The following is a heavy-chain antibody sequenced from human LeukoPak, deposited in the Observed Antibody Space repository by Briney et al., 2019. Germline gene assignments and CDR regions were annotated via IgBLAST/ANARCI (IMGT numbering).Heavy chain of an antibody. CDR2: IIPILGIA. Sequence: ASVKVSCKASGGTFSSYAISWVRQAPGQGLEWMGRIIPILGIANYAQKFQGRVTITADKSTSTAYMELSSLRSEDTAVYYCARAEIKRAFDIWGQGTMVTVSS. D-gene: IGHD3-16*01. CDR1: GGTFSSYA. J-gene: IGHJ3*02. V-gene: IGHV1-69*04. CDR3: ARAEIKRAFDI.